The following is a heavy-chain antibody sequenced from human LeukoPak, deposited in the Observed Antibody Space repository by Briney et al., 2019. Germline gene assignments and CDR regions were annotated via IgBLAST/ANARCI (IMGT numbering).Heavy chain of an antibody. CDR3: ARDPSGSSQYYFDY. D-gene: IGHD3-10*01. J-gene: IGHJ4*02. CDR2: IYYIGST. CDR1: GGSISSYY. V-gene: IGHV4-59*13. Sequence: SETLSLTCTVAGGSISSYYWSWIRQPPGKGLEWIGYIYYIGSTNYNPSLKSRVTISVDTSKNQFSLKVISATAADTAVYYCARDPSGSSQYYFDYWGQGTLVTVSS.